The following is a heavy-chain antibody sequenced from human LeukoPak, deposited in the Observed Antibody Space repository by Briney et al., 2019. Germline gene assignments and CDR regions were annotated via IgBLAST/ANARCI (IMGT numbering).Heavy chain of an antibody. CDR1: GYTFTSYG. Sequence: ASVKVSCKASGYTFTSYGISWVRQAPGQGLEWMGWISAYNGNTNYAQKLQGRVTMTTDTSTSTAYMELRSLRSDDTAVYYCARDPPRYSSGWYGLDYRGQGTLVTVSS. CDR2: ISAYNGNT. J-gene: IGHJ4*02. V-gene: IGHV1-18*01. D-gene: IGHD6-19*01. CDR3: ARDPPRYSSGWYGLDY.